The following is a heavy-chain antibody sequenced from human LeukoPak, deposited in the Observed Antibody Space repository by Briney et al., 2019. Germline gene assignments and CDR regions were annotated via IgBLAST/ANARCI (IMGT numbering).Heavy chain of an antibody. J-gene: IGHJ5*02. Sequence: PSETLSLTCAVYGGSFSGYYWSWIRQPPGKGLEWIGEINHSGSTNYNPSLKSRVIISVDTSKNQFSLKLSSVTAADTAVYYCSADDGFYGSGSYLYRFDPWGQGTLVTVSS. D-gene: IGHD3-10*01. V-gene: IGHV4-34*01. CDR3: SADDGFYGSGSYLYRFDP. CDR1: GGSFSGYY. CDR2: INHSGST.